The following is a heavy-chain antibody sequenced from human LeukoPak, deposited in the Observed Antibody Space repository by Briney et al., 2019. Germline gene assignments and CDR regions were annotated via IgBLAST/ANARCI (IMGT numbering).Heavy chain of an antibody. CDR1: GGTFSSYA. CDR2: MNPNSGNT. Sequence: GASVKVSCKASGGTFSSYAISWVRQATGQGLEWMGWMNPNSGNTGYAQKFQGRVTITRNTSISTAYMELSSLRSEDTTVYYCARPARGYYDFWSGYYLVVWGQGTLVTVSS. J-gene: IGHJ4*02. D-gene: IGHD3-3*01. V-gene: IGHV1-8*03. CDR3: ARPARGYYDFWSGYYLVV.